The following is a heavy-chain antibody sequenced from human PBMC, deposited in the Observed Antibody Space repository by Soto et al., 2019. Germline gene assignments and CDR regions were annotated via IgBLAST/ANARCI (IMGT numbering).Heavy chain of an antibody. V-gene: IGHV1-46*01. CDR3: AISIAAAGTGDAFDI. CDR2: INPSGGST. Sequence: ASVKVSCKASGYTFTSYYMHWVRQAPGQGLEWMGIINPSGGSTSYAQKFQGRVTMTRDTSTSTVYMELSSLRSEDTAVYYCAISIAAAGTGDAFDIWGQGTMVTVSS. CDR1: GYTFTSYY. J-gene: IGHJ3*02. D-gene: IGHD6-13*01.